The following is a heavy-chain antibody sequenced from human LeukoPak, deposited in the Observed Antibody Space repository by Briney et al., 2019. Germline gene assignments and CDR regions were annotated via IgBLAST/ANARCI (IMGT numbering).Heavy chain of an antibody. CDR2: IKQDGSEK. Sequence: GGSLRLSCAASGFTFSSYWMSWVRQAPGKGLEWVANIKQDGSEKYYMDSVKGRFTISRENAKNSLYLQMNSLRAEDTAVYYCVRVGIAAAASNALDIWGQGTMVTVSS. V-gene: IGHV3-7*01. J-gene: IGHJ3*02. CDR3: VRVGIAAAASNALDI. D-gene: IGHD6-13*01. CDR1: GFTFSSYW.